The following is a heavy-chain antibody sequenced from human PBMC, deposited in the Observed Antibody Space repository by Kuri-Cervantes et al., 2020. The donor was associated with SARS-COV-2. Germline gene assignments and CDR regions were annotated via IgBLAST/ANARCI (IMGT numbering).Heavy chain of an antibody. D-gene: IGHD2-15*01. CDR2: IYYSGST. J-gene: IGHJ4*02. Sequence: ESLKISCTVSGGSISSYYWSWIRQPPGKGLVWIGYIYYSGSTNYNPSLKSRVTISVDTSKNQFSLKLSSVTAADTAVYYCAREGYCSGGSCFDYWGQGTLVTVSS. CDR3: AREGYCSGGSCFDY. CDR1: GGSISSYY. V-gene: IGHV4-59*01.